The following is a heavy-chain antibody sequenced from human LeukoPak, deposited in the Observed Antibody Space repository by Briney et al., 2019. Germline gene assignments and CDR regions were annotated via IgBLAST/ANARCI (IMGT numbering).Heavy chain of an antibody. J-gene: IGHJ6*02. CDR3: ASMRGIGHYYYYYGMDV. CDR2: MNPNSGNT. CDR1: GYTFTNYG. Sequence: ASVKVSCKASGYTFTNYGISWVRQATGQGLEWMGWMNPNSGNTGYAQKFQGRVTMTRNTSISTAYMELSSLRSEDTAVYYCASMRGIGHYYYYYGMDVWGQGTTVTVSS. D-gene: IGHD6-13*01. V-gene: IGHV1-8*02.